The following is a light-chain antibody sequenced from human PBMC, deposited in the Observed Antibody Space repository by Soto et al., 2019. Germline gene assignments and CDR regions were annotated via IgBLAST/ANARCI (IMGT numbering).Light chain of an antibody. Sequence: DIHMTQSPSSLAAPVGNRATITCRARQVMSSRLVRNQQKPGHAPKLLIYAAPNLQSGVPSSFSGRTYGTEFTLTISCVQPADFATYWCQQCSSFPFPFGGGTEVQIK. CDR1: QVMSSR. CDR3: QQCSSFPFP. J-gene: IGKJ4*01. V-gene: IGKV1-12*01. CDR2: AAP.